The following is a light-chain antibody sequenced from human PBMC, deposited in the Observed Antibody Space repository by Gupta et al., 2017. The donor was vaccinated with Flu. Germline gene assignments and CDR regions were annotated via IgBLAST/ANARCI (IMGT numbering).Light chain of an antibody. Sequence: QMTQSPSTLSASIGDRVTITCRASQSIRTWLAWYQQKPGKTPKLLIYKASFLESGVPSRFSGGGSGTEFTLTISSLQPDDFATYYCQQYNSYWYSFGQGTKLGIK. V-gene: IGKV1-5*03. J-gene: IGKJ2*03. CDR2: KAS. CDR3: QQYNSYWYS. CDR1: QSIRTW.